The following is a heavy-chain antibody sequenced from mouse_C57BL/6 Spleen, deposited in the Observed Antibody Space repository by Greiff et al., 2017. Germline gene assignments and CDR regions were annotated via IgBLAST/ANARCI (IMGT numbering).Heavy chain of an antibody. V-gene: IGHV8-8*01. CDR1: GLSLSTLGMG. CDR2: IWWDDDK. Sequence: VKLKVSGPGILQPSQTLSLTCSFSGLSLSTLGMGVGWIRQPSGKGLEWLAHIWWDDDKYYNPALKSRLTISKDTSKNQVFLKIANVDTADTATYYCARDTTVVEGFAYWGQGTLVTVSA. J-gene: IGHJ3*01. D-gene: IGHD1-1*01. CDR3: ARDTTVVEGFAY.